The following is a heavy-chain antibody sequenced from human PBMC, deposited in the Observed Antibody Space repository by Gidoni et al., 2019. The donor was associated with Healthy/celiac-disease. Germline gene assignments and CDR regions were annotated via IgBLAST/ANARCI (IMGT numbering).Heavy chain of an antibody. Sequence: EVQLLESGGGLVHPGGSLSLSCAASGFPFSSYAMSWVRQAPGKGLEWVSAISGSGGSTYYAESVKGRFTISRDNSKNTLYLQMNSRRAEDTAVYYCAKDAGDGHLYCDYWGQGTLVTVSS. CDR3: AKDAGDGHLYCDY. V-gene: IGHV3-23*01. CDR1: GFPFSSYA. D-gene: IGHD2-21*02. J-gene: IGHJ4*02. CDR2: ISGSGGST.